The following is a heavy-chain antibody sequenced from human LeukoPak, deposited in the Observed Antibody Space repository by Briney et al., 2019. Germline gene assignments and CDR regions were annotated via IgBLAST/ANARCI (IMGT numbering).Heavy chain of an antibody. Sequence: GRSLRLSCAASGFTFSSYAMHWVRQAPGKGLEWVAVISYDGSNKYYADSVKGRFTISRDNSKNTLYLQMNSLRAEDTAVYYCARDREPWQVGKGFDYWGQGTLVTVSS. CDR3: ARDREPWQVGKGFDY. D-gene: IGHD6-19*01. CDR2: ISYDGSNK. V-gene: IGHV3-30*04. J-gene: IGHJ4*02. CDR1: GFTFSSYA.